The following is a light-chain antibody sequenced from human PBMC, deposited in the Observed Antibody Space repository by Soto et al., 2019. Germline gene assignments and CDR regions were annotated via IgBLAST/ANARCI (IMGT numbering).Light chain of an antibody. CDR1: SSDVGSYNF. Sequence: QSALTQPASASGSPGQSITISCSGTSSDVGSYNFVSWYQQHPGKAPKLMIYGVSKRPSGISNRFSGSKSGNTASLTISGLQAEDEADYYCCSYAGSSTWVFGGGTKLTVL. CDR3: CSYAGSSTWV. J-gene: IGLJ3*02. V-gene: IGLV2-23*02. CDR2: GVS.